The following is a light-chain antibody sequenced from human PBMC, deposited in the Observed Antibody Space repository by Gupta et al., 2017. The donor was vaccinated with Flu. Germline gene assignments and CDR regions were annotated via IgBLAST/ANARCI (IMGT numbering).Light chain of an antibody. J-gene: IGLJ3*02. Sequence: QTVVTQEPSVSVSPGGTVTLTCALSSGSVSTGHYPAWCQQTPGQSPRTLIYNTDSRSSGVPDRFSGSITGYKAALSITWAQADDESDYYCVLYMGSGIQVFGGGTKLTVL. CDR3: VLYMGSGIQV. V-gene: IGLV8-61*01. CDR2: NTD. CDR1: SGSVSTGHY.